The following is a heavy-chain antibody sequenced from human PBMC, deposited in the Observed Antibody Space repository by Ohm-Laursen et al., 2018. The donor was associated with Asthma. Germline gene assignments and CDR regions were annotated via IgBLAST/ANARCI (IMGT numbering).Heavy chain of an antibody. CDR1: GYTFIGYY. V-gene: IGHV1-46*01. CDR3: ARGLDYGSGNYYFDY. J-gene: IGHJ4*02. Sequence: ASVKVSCKSSGYTFIGYYIHWVRQAPGQGLGWMGIMDPSSNFATYAQKFQGRVTMTRDTSTSTLYMELSTLRSEDTAVYYCARGLDYGSGNYYFDYWGQGSLVIVSS. D-gene: IGHD3-10*01. CDR2: MDPSSNFA.